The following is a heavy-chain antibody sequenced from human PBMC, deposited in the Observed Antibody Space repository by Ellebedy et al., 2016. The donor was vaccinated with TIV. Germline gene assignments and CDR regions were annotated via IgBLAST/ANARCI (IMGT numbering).Heavy chain of an antibody. CDR1: GYTFTSHP. D-gene: IGHD4-23*01. CDR2: INTNTGNT. J-gene: IGHJ4*02. CDR3: ARDRYYGGNYRGIDY. V-gene: IGHV7-4-1*02. Sequence: AASVNVSCKASGYTFTSHPLNWVRQAPGRGLEWMGWINTNTGNTASVPGFTGRFVFSLDTSVRTAYLQISSLEAEDTAIYYCARDRYYGGNYRGIDYWGQGTLVTVSS.